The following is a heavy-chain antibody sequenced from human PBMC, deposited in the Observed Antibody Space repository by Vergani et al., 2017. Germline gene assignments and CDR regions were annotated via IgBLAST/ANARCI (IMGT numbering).Heavy chain of an antibody. D-gene: IGHD2-2*01. J-gene: IGHJ3*02. CDR2: INHSGST. CDR1: GFTFSSYA. Sequence: VQLLESGGGLVQPGGSLRLSCAASGFTFSSYAMSWVRQAPGKGLEWIGEINHSGSTNYNPSLKSRVTISVDTSKNQFSLKLSSVTAADTAVYYCARGRVKGIVVVPAWVGPAFDIWGQGTMVTVSS. CDR3: ARGRVKGIVVVPAWVGPAFDI. V-gene: IGHV4-34*01.